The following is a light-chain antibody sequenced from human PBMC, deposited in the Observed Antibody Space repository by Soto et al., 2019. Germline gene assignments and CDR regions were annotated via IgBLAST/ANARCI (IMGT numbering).Light chain of an antibody. CDR3: CSYAGSSTLD. CDR1: SSDVGAFNY. J-gene: IGLJ1*01. Sequence: QSVLTQPPSASGSPGQSITISCTGTSSDVGAFNYVSWYQQHPGKAPKLMIYEGSKRPSGVSNRFSGSKSGNTASLTISGLQAEDEADYYCCSYAGSSTLDFGTGTKVTVL. CDR2: EGS. V-gene: IGLV2-23*01.